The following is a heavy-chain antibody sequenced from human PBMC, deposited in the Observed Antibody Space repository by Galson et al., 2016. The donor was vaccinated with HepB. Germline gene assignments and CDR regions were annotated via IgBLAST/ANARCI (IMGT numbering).Heavy chain of an antibody. Sequence: SLRLSCAASGFTFNIYAMSWVRQAPGKGLEWVAAIAGSGAPTNYAASVKGRFTISRDNSKNSLYLQMNSLRAEDTSVYYCAKGLYGDYSYFDDWGQGTLVTVSS. J-gene: IGHJ4*02. CDR2: IAGSGAPT. CDR1: GFTFNIYA. V-gene: IGHV3-23*01. D-gene: IGHD4-17*01. CDR3: AKGLYGDYSYFDD.